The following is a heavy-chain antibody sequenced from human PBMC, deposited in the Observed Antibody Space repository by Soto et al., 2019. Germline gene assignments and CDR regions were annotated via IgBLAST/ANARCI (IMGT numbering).Heavy chain of an antibody. Sequence: GSLRLSCAASGFTFSSYAMSWVRQAPGKGLEWVSAISGSGGSTYYADSVKGRFTISRDNSKNTLYLQMNSLRAEDTAVYYCARIGFLEWLSYFDYWGQGTLVTVSS. CDR3: ARIGFLEWLSYFDY. J-gene: IGHJ4*02. V-gene: IGHV3-23*01. CDR1: GFTFSSYA. D-gene: IGHD3-3*02. CDR2: ISGSGGST.